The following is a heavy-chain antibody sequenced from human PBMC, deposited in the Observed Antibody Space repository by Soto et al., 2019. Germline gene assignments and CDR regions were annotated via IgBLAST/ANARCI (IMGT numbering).Heavy chain of an antibody. CDR3: ARDPPFGGHDILTGHPAEAFDI. Sequence: GASVKVSCKASGYTFTSYGISWVRQAPGQGLEWMGWISAYNGNTNYAQKLQGRVTMTTDTSTSTAYMELRSLRSDDTAVYYCARDPPFGGHDILTGHPAEAFDIWGQGTMVTVSS. J-gene: IGHJ3*02. V-gene: IGHV1-18*01. D-gene: IGHD3-9*01. CDR1: GYTFTSYG. CDR2: ISAYNGNT.